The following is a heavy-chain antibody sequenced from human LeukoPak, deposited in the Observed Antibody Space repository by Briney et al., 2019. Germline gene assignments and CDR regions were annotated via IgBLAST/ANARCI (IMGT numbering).Heavy chain of an antibody. V-gene: IGHV3-48*04. CDR1: GFTFSSYS. J-gene: IGHJ4*02. CDR2: ISSSSSTI. Sequence: QPGGSLRLSCAASGFTFSSYSMNWVRQAPGKGLEWVSYISSSSSTIYYADSVKGRFTISRDNAKNSLYLQMNSLRAEDTAVYYCARDGYYDILTDWGQGTLVTVSS. CDR3: ARDGYYDILTD. D-gene: IGHD3-9*01.